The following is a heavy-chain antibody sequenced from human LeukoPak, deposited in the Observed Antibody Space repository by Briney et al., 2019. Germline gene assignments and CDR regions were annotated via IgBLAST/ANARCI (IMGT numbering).Heavy chain of an antibody. D-gene: IGHD3-16*01. Sequence: ASVKVSCKASGYTFTSYDINWVRQATGQGLEWMGWMNPNSGNTGYAQKFQGRVTITRNTSINTAYMELSSLRSEDTAVYYCARVPSGGDRFDPWGQGTLVTVSS. J-gene: IGHJ5*02. V-gene: IGHV1-8*03. CDR3: ARVPSGGDRFDP. CDR1: GYTFTSYD. CDR2: MNPNSGNT.